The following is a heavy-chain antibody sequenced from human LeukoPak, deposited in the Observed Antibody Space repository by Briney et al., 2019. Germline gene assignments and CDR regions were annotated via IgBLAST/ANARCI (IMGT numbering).Heavy chain of an antibody. CDR1: GWSFSGYY. CDR2: ISQGGNT. D-gene: IGHD5-12*01. J-gene: IGHJ4*02. Sequence: SETLSLTCAVYGWSFSGYYWSWIRQPPTKALEWMGEISQGGNTHFNPSLNRRVTMSADTSKKQFSLNLTSVTAADTAVYYCARVVAGFLNFDYWGQGTLVTVSS. CDR3: ARVVAGFLNFDY. V-gene: IGHV4-34*01.